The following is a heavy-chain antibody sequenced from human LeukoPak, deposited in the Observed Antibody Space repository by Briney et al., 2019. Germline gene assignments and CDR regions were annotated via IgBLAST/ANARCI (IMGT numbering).Heavy chain of an antibody. CDR2: IKQDGSDK. V-gene: IGHV3-7*01. CDR1: GFSISNSW. D-gene: IGHD2-2*01. Sequence: PGGSLRLSCTASGFSISNSWMSWVRQAPGKGLEWVANIKQDGSDKYYVDSVKGRFTISRDNAKNSLYLQMNSLRAEDTAVYYCAKEGSAIFNYWGQGTLVTVSS. CDR3: AKEGSAIFNY. J-gene: IGHJ4*02.